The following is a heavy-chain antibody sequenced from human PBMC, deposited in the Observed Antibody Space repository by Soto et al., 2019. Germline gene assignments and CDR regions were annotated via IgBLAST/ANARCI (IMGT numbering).Heavy chain of an antibody. V-gene: IGHV3-33*01. D-gene: IGHD2-21*01. J-gene: IGHJ4*02. CDR3: ARAYCGGDCYTANFDY. CDR1: GFTFSSYG. Sequence: VQLVESGGGVVQPGRSLRLSCAASGFTFSSYGMHWVRQAPGKGLEWVAVIWYDGSNKYYADSVKGRFTISRDNSKNTLYLQMNSLRAEDTAVYYCARAYCGGDCYTANFDYWGQGTLVTVSS. CDR2: IWYDGSNK.